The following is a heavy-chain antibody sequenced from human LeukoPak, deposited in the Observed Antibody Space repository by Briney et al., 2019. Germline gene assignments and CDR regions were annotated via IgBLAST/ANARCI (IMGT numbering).Heavy chain of an antibody. D-gene: IGHD4-17*01. J-gene: IGHJ4*02. CDR2: ISGSGGST. V-gene: IGHV3-23*01. CDR3: ARAGGSTVSHSDY. Sequence: GGSLRLSCAASGFTFSSYAMSWVRQAPGKGLEWVSAISGSGGSTYYADSVKGRFTISKDNAKNSLYLQMNSLRAEDTAVYYCARAGGSTVSHSDYWGQGTLVTVSS. CDR1: GFTFSSYA.